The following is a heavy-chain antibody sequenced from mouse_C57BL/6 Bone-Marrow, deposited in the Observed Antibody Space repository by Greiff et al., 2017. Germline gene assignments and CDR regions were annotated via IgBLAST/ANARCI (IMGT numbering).Heavy chain of an antibody. D-gene: IGHD2-4*01. J-gene: IGHJ3*01. CDR1: GFTFSSYA. CDR2: ISSGGDYI. V-gene: IGHV5-9-1*02. Sequence: DVQLVESGEGLVKPGGSLKLSCAASGFTFSSYAMSWVRQTPEKRLEWVAYISSGGDYIYYADNVKGRFTITRDNARNTRYLQMSSLKSEDTAMYYCTRDDYDVVWGQGTLVTVSA. CDR3: TRDDYDVV.